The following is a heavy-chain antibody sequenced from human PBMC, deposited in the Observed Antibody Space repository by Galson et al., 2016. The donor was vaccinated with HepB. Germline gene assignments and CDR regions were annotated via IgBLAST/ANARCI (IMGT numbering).Heavy chain of an antibody. Sequence: SLRLSCAASGFTFSNYSMNWVRQAPGKGLEWVSYISSSSSTIYYRDSVEGRFTISRDNAQHSLYLQMNSLRDEDTAVYYCARDAAPGVMYSFGGVIVHDGGVNWFDPWGQGTLVTVSS. J-gene: IGHJ5*02. CDR2: ISSSSSTI. V-gene: IGHV3-48*02. CDR1: GFTFSNYS. CDR3: ARDAAPGVMYSFGGVIVHDGGVNWFDP. D-gene: IGHD3-16*02.